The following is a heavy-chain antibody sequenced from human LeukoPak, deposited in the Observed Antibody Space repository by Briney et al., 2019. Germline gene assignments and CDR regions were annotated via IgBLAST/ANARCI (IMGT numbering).Heavy chain of an antibody. CDR3: AKGGMITFGGVIVNIPFDY. CDR2: IRYDGSNK. D-gene: IGHD3-16*02. CDR1: GFTFSSYG. Sequence: GGSLRLSCAASGFTFSSYGMHWVRQAPGKGLEWVAFIRYDGSNKYYADSVKGRFTNSRDNSKNTLYLQMNSLRAEDTAVYYCAKGGMITFGGVIVNIPFDYWGQGTLVTVSS. V-gene: IGHV3-30*02. J-gene: IGHJ4*02.